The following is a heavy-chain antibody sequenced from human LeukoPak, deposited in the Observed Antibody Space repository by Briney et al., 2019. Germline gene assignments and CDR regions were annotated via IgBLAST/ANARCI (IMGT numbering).Heavy chain of an antibody. J-gene: IGHJ3*02. CDR1: GFTFDDYA. D-gene: IGHD3-22*01. CDR2: ISWNSGSI. V-gene: IGHV3-9*01. Sequence: PGGSLRLSCAASGFTFDDYAMHWVRHAPGKGLEWVSGISWNSGSIGYADSVKGRFTISRDNAKNSLYLQMNSLRAEDTALYYCAKVYYYDSSGYYYDGAFDIWGQGTMVTVSS. CDR3: AKVYYYDSSGYYYDGAFDI.